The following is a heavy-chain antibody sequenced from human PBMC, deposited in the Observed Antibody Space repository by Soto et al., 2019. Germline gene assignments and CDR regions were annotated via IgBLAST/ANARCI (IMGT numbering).Heavy chain of an antibody. V-gene: IGHV3-33*01. D-gene: IGHD5-18*01. J-gene: IGHJ4*02. CDR3: ARDAPRGRGYSYGYLDY. Sequence: PGGSLRLSCAASGFSFSSYGMHWVRQAPGKGLEWVAVIWYDGSNKYYADSVKGRFTISRDNSKNTLYLQMNSLRAEDTAVYYCARDAPRGRGYSYGYLDYWAQGTLVTVSS. CDR1: GFSFSSYG. CDR2: IWYDGSNK.